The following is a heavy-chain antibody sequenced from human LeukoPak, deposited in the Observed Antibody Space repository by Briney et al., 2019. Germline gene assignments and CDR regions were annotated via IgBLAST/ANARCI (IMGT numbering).Heavy chain of an antibody. J-gene: IGHJ4*02. V-gene: IGHV3-48*03. CDR1: GFPFSVYE. CDR2: IGSSGTTI. CDR3: ALLAVASDFDY. D-gene: IGHD6-19*01. Sequence: GGSLRLSCAVSGFPFSVYEMNWVRQAPGKGLEWVSNIGSSGTTIYYADPVRGRFSISRNNAKSSLYLQMNSLRVEDTAVYYCALLAVASDFDYWGQGALVTVSS.